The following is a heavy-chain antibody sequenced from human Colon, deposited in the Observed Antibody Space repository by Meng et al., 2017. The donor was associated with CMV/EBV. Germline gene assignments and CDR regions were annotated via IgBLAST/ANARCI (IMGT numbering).Heavy chain of an antibody. CDR1: GFSFSSYA. CDR3: AKDLSGGVMGFDF. V-gene: IGHV3-23*03. D-gene: IGHD3-16*01. J-gene: IGHJ5*01. CDR2: ATSGGGTT. Sequence: GGSLRLSCAASGFSFSSYAMNWVRQAPGKGLEWVSGATSGGGTTFYADSVKGRFTISRDNSRNTLFLQMNNLRAEDAAIYYCAKDLSGGVMGFDFWGQGTLVTVSS.